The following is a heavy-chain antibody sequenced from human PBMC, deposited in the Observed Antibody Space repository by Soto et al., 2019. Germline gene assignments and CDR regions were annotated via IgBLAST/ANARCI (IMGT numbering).Heavy chain of an antibody. J-gene: IGHJ3*02. CDR1: GFTFSRHW. V-gene: IGHV3-7*01. D-gene: IGHD6-25*01. Sequence: GGSLRLSCAASGFTFSRHWMSWVRQAPGKGLEWVAHVKPDGSGEAYVDSVRGRFIISRDNAKNSLYLQMNILRAEDTAVYHCARPFSGGACDIWGQGTVVTVSS. CDR2: VKPDGSGE. CDR3: ARPFSGGACDI.